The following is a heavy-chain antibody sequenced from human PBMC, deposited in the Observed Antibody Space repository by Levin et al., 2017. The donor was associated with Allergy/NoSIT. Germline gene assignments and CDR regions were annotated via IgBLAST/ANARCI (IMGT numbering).Heavy chain of an antibody. D-gene: IGHD3-9*01. V-gene: IGHV1-2*02. CDR3: ARGNDIVTPFNWFDP. CDR1: GYTFTGYY. J-gene: IGHJ5*02. CDR2: INPNSGGT. Sequence: ASVKVSCKASGYTFTGYYMHWVRQAPGQGLEWMGWINPNSGGTNYAQKFQGRVTMTRDTSISTAYMELSRLRSDDTAVYYCARGNDIVTPFNWFDPWGQGTLVTVSS.